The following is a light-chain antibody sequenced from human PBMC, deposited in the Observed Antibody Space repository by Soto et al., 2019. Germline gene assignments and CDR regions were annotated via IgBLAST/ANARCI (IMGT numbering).Light chain of an antibody. V-gene: IGKV1-39*01. Sequence: EIPLTQSPSSLAASVGDRLTLTCRASRNVSIYLNGYQHKPGKGPTLLIHATSNLQIGVPSRFSGSGSGTEFTLTISSLEPEDFGTYYCQQSYKMPSFGQGTRLEI. CDR3: QQSYKMPS. CDR1: RNVSIY. J-gene: IGKJ5*01. CDR2: ATS.